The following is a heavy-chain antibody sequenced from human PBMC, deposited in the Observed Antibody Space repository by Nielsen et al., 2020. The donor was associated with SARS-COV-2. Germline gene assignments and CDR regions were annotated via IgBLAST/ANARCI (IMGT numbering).Heavy chain of an antibody. V-gene: IGHV1-2*06. CDR2: INPNSGGT. D-gene: IGHD6-19*01. Sequence: ASVKVSCKASGYTFTGCYMHWVRQAPGQGLEWMGRINPNSGGTNYAQKFQGRVTMTRDTSISTAYMELSRLRSDDTAVYYCARGGYSSGWYNNWFDPWGQGTLVTVSS. CDR1: GYTFTGCY. J-gene: IGHJ5*02. CDR3: ARGGYSSGWYNNWFDP.